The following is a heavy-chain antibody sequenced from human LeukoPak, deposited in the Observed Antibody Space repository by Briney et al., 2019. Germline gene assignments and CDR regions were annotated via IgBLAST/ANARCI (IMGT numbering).Heavy chain of an antibody. J-gene: IGHJ4*02. CDR3: AKRGVVIRVILVGFHKEAYYFDS. CDR1: GFTFTNYA. V-gene: IGHV3-23*01. Sequence: GGSLRLSCAAPGFTFTNYAVSWVRQAPGKGLEWVAGISDSGGSTNYADSVKGRFTISRDNPKNTLYLQMNSLRAEDTAVYFCAKRGVVIRVILVGFHKEAYYFDSWGQGALVIVSS. D-gene: IGHD3-22*01. CDR2: ISDSGGST.